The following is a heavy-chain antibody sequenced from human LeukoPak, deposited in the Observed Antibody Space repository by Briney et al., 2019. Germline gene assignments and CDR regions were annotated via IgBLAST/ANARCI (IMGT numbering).Heavy chain of an antibody. CDR3: AKFGRLERSHFDY. CDR1: GSTFSSYT. J-gene: IGHJ4*02. D-gene: IGHD1-1*01. Sequence: GGSLRLSCAASGSTFSSYTMSWVRQAPGKGPEWVSVISASGGTTYYADSVKGRFTISRDNSKNTLYLHMDSLRAEDTAVYYCAKFGRLERSHFDYWGQGTLVTVSS. CDR2: ISASGGTT. V-gene: IGHV3-23*01.